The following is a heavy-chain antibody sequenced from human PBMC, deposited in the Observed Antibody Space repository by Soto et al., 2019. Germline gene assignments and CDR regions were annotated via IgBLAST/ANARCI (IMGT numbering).Heavy chain of an antibody. D-gene: IGHD6-6*01. J-gene: IGHJ6*03. CDR1: GFTFSGYW. CDR2: INQEGSEK. CDR3: ARGSSSSGRSPYMDV. Sequence: GGSLRLSCAASGFTFSGYWMSWVRQAPGKGLEWVANINQEGSEKYYVDSVKGRFTVSRDNAQNSLYLQMNSLRAEDTALYYCARGSSSSGRSPYMDVWGKGTTVTVSS. V-gene: IGHV3-7*01.